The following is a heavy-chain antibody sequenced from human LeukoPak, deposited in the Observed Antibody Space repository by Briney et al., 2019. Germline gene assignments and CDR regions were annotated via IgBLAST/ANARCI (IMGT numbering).Heavy chain of an antibody. CDR2: ISGSGSTI. D-gene: IGHD3-10*02. Sequence: PGGTLRLSCAASGFTFSSYGVSWVRQAPGKGLEWVSAISGSGSTIYYADSVKGRFTISRDNAKNSLYLQMNSLRAEDTAVYYCAELGITMIGGVWGKGTTVTISS. V-gene: IGHV3-48*04. CDR1: GFTFSSYG. CDR3: AELGITMIGGV. J-gene: IGHJ6*04.